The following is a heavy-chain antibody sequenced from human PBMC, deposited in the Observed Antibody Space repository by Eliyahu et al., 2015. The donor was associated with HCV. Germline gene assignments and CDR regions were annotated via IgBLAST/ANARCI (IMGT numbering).Heavy chain of an antibody. D-gene: IGHD1-1*01. CDR2: INHSGGT. J-gene: IGHJ4*02. CDR1: GGSFSGYY. CDR3: ARVETGTSGGIFDY. Sequence: QVQLQQWGAGLLKPSETLSLTCAVYGGSFSGYYWSWIRQPPGKGLEWIGEINHSGGTPYNPSLKSRVTISVDTSKNQFSLKLSSVTAADTAVYYCARVETGTSGGIFDYWGQGTLVTVSS. V-gene: IGHV4-34*01.